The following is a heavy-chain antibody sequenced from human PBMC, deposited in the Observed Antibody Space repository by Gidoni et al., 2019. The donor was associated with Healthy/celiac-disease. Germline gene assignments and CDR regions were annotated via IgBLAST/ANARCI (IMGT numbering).Heavy chain of an antibody. CDR3: ASTGYSSSRLRGAANGY. Sequence: QVQLVESGGGVVQPGRSLRLSCAASGFTFSSYAMHWVRQAPGKGLEWVAVISYDGSNKYYADSVKGRFTISRDNSKNTLYLQMNSLRAEDTAVYYCASTGYSSSRLRGAANGYWGQGTLVTVSS. CDR1: GFTFSSYA. V-gene: IGHV3-30*04. CDR2: ISYDGSNK. D-gene: IGHD6-13*01. J-gene: IGHJ4*02.